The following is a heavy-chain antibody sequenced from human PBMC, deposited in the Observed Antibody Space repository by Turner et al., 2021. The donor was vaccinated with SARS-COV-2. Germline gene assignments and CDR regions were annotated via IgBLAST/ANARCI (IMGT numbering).Heavy chain of an antibody. D-gene: IGHD3-9*01. J-gene: IGHJ5*02. Sequence: QVQLVQSGAEVKKPGASVRVSCKATGYTFTSYDINWVRRATGQGLEWRGWKSPNSGNTDYEEKFQGRDTMTRNTFISRTYKELSSLRSEDTGVYDCARAAQLTGGFDPWGQGTLVTVSS. CDR1: GYTFTSYD. CDR3: ARAAQLTGGFDP. V-gene: IGHV1-8*01. CDR2: KSPNSGNT.